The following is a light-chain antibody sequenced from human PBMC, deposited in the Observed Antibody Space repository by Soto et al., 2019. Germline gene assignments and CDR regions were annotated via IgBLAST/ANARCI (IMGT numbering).Light chain of an antibody. CDR2: WAS. CDR1: QSLLYRSNNKNY. CDR3: QQYYNTPLHIT. V-gene: IGKV4-1*01. J-gene: IGKJ5*01. Sequence: DIVMTQSPDSVAVSLGERATINCKSSQSLLYRSNNKNYLAWYQQKPGQPPKLLIYWASTRDSGVPDRFSGSGSGTDFTLTINSLQAEDVAVYYCQQYYNTPLHITFGQGTRLEIK.